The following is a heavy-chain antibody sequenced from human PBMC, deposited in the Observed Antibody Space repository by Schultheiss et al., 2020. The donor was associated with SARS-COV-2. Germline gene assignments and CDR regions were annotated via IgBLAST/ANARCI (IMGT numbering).Heavy chain of an antibody. CDR1: GGSISSSSYY. J-gene: IGHJ3*02. V-gene: IGHV4-39*02. CDR2: IYHSGST. Sequence: SETLSLTCTVSGGSISSSSYYWGWIRQPPGKGLEWIGEIYHSGSTNYNPSLKSRVTISVDTSKNQFSLKLSSVTAADTAVYYCARDPPYDSSGRVNFDIWGQGTMVTVSS. CDR3: ARDPPYDSSGRVNFDI. D-gene: IGHD3-22*01.